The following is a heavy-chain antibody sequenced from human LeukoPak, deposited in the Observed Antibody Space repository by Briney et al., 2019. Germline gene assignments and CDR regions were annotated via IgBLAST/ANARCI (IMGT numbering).Heavy chain of an antibody. Sequence: AASVKVSCKASGYTFTSYGISWVRRAPGQGLEWMGWISAYNGNTNYAQKLQGRVTMTTDTSTSTAYMELRSLRSDDTAVYYCARRPRSGYYYYYGMDVWGQGTTVTVSS. J-gene: IGHJ6*02. CDR2: ISAYNGNT. CDR3: ARRPRSGYYYYYGMDV. D-gene: IGHD3-3*01. CDR1: GYTFTSYG. V-gene: IGHV1-18*01.